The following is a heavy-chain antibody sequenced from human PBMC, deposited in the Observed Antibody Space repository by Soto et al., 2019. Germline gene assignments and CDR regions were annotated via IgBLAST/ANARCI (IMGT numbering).Heavy chain of an antibody. CDR2: ISYDGSNK. Sequence: QVQLVESGGGVVQPGRSLRLSCAASGFTFSSYGMHWVRQAPGKGLEWVAVISYDGSNKYYADSVKGRFTISRDNSTNTLYLQMNSLRAEDTAVYYCAKGDYVWDHDAFDIWGQGTMVTVSS. J-gene: IGHJ3*02. CDR3: AKGDYVWDHDAFDI. CDR1: GFTFSSYG. V-gene: IGHV3-30*18. D-gene: IGHD3-16*01.